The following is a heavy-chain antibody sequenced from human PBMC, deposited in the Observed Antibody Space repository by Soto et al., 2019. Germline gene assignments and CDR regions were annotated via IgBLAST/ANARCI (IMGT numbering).Heavy chain of an antibody. CDR1: GGSFSGFY. J-gene: IGHJ5*02. V-gene: IGHV4-34*01. CDR3: ARRGVGAAAGGVRFYX. D-gene: IGHD6-13*01. CDR2: INHSGSS. Sequence: SETLSLTFAVHGGSFSGFYWTWIRQPPGKGLEWILEINHSGSSNYNPTLKSRVTMSLDTSRNQFSLNLSSVTAADTAVYFCARRGVGAAAGGVRFYXWGQGTLVTVSX.